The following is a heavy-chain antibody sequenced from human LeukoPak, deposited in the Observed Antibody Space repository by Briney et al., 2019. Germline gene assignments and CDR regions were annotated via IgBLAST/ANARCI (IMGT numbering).Heavy chain of an antibody. CDR3: ATARTRGTSYYFDY. Sequence: ASVNVSCKVSGYTLTELSMHWVRQAPGKGLEWMGGFDPEDGETIYAQKFQGRVTMTEDTSTDTAYMELSSLRSEDTAVYYCATARTRGTSYYFDYWGQGTLVTVSS. V-gene: IGHV1-24*01. D-gene: IGHD3-16*01. CDR1: GYTLTELS. J-gene: IGHJ4*02. CDR2: FDPEDGET.